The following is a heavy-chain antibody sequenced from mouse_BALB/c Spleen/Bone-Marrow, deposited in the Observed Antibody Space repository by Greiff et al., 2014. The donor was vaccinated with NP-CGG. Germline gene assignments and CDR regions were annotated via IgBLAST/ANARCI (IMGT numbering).Heavy chain of an antibody. Sequence: QVQLQQSGAELVRPGASVKLSCTALGYNFNDSEMHWVKQTPVHGLEWIGAIHPGSGGTAYNQKFKGKATLTADKSSSTAYMQLSSMTSKDSAVYYCTREGYRGAGFAYWGQGTLVTVSA. CDR2: IHPGSGGT. V-gene: IGHV1-15*01. CDR1: GYNFNDSE. CDR3: TREGYRGAGFAY. D-gene: IGHD2-2*01. J-gene: IGHJ3*01.